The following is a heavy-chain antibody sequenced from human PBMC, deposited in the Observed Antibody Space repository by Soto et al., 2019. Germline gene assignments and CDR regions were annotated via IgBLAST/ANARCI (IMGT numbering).Heavy chain of an antibody. CDR3: ARRNSSGGLRGMYYFDY. Sequence: PSETLSLTCTVSGGPISSYYWSWIRQPPGKGLEWIGYIYYSGSTNYNPSLKSRVTISVDTSTNQFSLKLSSVTAADTAVYYCARRNSSGGLRGMYYFDYWGQGTLVTVSS. D-gene: IGHD6-19*01. J-gene: IGHJ4*02. V-gene: IGHV4-59*01. CDR1: GGPISSYY. CDR2: IYYSGST.